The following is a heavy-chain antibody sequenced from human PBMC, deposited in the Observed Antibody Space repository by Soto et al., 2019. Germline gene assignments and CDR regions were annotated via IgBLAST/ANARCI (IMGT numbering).Heavy chain of an antibody. CDR2: IKRQTEGGTT. V-gene: IGHV3-15*07. J-gene: IGHJ5*01. D-gene: IGHD3-9*01. CDR3: AKLRYFDWSAYNWFEY. CDR1: GISFSDAW. Sequence: GGSLRLSCVGSGISFSDAWMSWVRQAPGRGLEWVGRIKRQTEGGTTDYPASVKGRFIITRDDSENTLYLQMNSLRVEDTAVYHCAKLRYFDWSAYNWFEYWGQGTPVTVSS.